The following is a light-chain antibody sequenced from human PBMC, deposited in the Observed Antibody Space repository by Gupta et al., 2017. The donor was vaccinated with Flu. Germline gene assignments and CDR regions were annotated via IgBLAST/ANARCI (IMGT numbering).Light chain of an antibody. CDR1: SSNIGSTT. V-gene: IGLV1-44*01. Sequence: QSVLTQPPSASGTPGQWVTISCSGSSSNIGSTTVNWYQQLPGTAPKLLMYSNSQRPSGVPDRFSGSKSGTSASLAISGLQSEDEADYYCAAWDDSLNAWVFGGGTKLTVL. CDR3: AAWDDSLNAWV. J-gene: IGLJ3*02. CDR2: SNS.